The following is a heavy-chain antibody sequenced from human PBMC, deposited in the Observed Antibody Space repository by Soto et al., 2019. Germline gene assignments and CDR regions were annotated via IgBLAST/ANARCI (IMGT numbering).Heavy chain of an antibody. CDR1: GYSFTSYW. CDR3: ARNSIAAATRRYYYGIDV. J-gene: IGHJ6*02. Sequence: PGESLKISCKGSGYSFTSYWIGWVRQMPGKGLEWMGIIYPGDSDTRYSPSFQGQVTISADKSISTAYLQWSSLKASDTAMYYCARNSIAAATRRYYYGIDVWGQGTTVPVSS. CDR2: IYPGDSDT. D-gene: IGHD6-13*01. V-gene: IGHV5-51*01.